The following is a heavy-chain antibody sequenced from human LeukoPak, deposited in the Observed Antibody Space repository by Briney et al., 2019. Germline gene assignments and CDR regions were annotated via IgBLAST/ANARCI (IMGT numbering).Heavy chain of an antibody. J-gene: IGHJ3*02. CDR3: ARSRSESSSWHDAFDI. D-gene: IGHD6-13*01. V-gene: IGHV1-18*01. CDR2: ISAYNGNT. CDR1: GYTFTSYG. Sequence: GASVKVSCKASGYTFTSYGISWVRQAPGQGLEWMGWISAYNGNTNYAQKLQGRVTMTTDTSTSTAYMELRSLRSDDTAVYYCARSRSESSSWHDAFDIWGQGTMVTVSS.